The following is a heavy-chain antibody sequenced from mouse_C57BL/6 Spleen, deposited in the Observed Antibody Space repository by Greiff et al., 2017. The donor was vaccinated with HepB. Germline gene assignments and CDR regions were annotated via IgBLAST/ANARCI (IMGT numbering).Heavy chain of an antibody. CDR2: ISSGGDYI. CDR3: TRAITTVGWYFDV. Sequence: EVQVVESGEGLVKPGGSLKLSCAASGFTFSSYAMSWVRQTPEKRLEWVAYISSGGDYIYYADTVKGRFTISRDNARNTLYLKMSSLKSEDTAMYYCTRAITTVGWYFDVWGTGTTVTVSS. J-gene: IGHJ1*03. CDR1: GFTFSSYA. V-gene: IGHV5-9-1*02. D-gene: IGHD1-1*01.